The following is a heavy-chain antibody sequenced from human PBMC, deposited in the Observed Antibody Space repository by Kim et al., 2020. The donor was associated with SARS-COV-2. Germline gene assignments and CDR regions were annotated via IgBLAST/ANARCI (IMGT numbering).Heavy chain of an antibody. Sequence: SETLSLTCTVSGGSISSGGYYWSWIRQHPGKGLEWIGYIYYSGSTYYNPSLKSRVTISVDTSKNQFSLKLSSVTAADTAVYYCAGRTLGYSGYEGSFDYWGQGTLVTVSS. CDR1: GGSISSGGYY. V-gene: IGHV4-31*03. D-gene: IGHD5-12*01. J-gene: IGHJ4*02. CDR2: IYYSGST. CDR3: AGRTLGYSGYEGSFDY.